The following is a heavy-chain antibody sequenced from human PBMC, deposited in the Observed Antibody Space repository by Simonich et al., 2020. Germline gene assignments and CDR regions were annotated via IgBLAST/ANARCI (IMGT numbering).Heavy chain of an antibody. Sequence: QVQLVQSGAEVKKPGASVKVSCKASGYTFTSYGISWVRQAPGQGLGWMGWISDYNGNTNYAQKRQGRVTMTTDTSASTAYMELRSLRSDDTAVYYCARSTTGTTAFDIWGQGTMVTVSS. V-gene: IGHV1-18*01. CDR2: ISDYNGNT. D-gene: IGHD1-1*01. CDR3: ARSTTGTTAFDI. CDR1: GYTFTSYG. J-gene: IGHJ3*02.